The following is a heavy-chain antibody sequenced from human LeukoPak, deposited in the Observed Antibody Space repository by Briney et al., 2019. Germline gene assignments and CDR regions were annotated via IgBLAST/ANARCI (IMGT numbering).Heavy chain of an antibody. CDR3: AKEFNRGLPDY. D-gene: IGHD2-21*01. V-gene: IGHV3-30*18. J-gene: IGHJ4*02. CDR2: ISYDGSNE. CDR1: GFTFSTYG. Sequence: GGSLRLSCAASGFTFSTYGMHWVRQAPGKGLEWVAVISYDGSNEYYADSVKGRFTISRDNSKNTLYLQMSSQRAEDTAVYYCAKEFNRGLPDYWGQGTLVTVPS.